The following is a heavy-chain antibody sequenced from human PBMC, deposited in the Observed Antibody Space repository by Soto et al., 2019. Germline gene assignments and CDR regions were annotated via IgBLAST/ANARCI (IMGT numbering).Heavy chain of an antibody. D-gene: IGHD5-18*01. CDR2: IYYSGST. V-gene: IGHV4-31*03. Sequence: SETLSLTCTVSGGSIRSGGYYWSWVRQSPRRGLEWIGNIYYSGSTYYNPSLKSRLTISVDTSKNQFSLNLSSVTAADTAVYYCARDRLMATAGTARHYFGLDVWGQGTTITVSS. CDR3: ARDRLMATAGTARHYFGLDV. CDR1: GGSIRSGGYY. J-gene: IGHJ6*02.